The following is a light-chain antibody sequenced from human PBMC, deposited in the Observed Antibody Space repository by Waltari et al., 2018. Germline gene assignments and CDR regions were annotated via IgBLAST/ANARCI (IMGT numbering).Light chain of an antibody. V-gene: IGKV3-20*01. CDR2: GAS. J-gene: IGKJ1*01. Sequence: EIVLTQSPGTLSLPPGDRATVSCRASQSVSRALAWYQQKPGQAPRLLIYGASTRATGIPDRFSGSGSGTDFSLTISRLEPDDFAVYYCQHYLRLPVTFGQGTTVEI. CDR3: QHYLRLPVT. CDR1: QSVSRA.